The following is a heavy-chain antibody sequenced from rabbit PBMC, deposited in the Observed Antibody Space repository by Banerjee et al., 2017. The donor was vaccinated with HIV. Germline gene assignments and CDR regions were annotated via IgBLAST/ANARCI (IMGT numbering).Heavy chain of an antibody. Sequence: QEQLEESGGDLVKPEGSLTLTCTASGFSFSSGYWICWVRQAPGKGLEWIACIYAGSSGGTYYASWATGRFTISKTSSTTVTLQMTSLTAADTATYFCARDLTDAIGWNFGWWGPGTLVTVS. J-gene: IGHJ6*01. D-gene: IGHD4-1*01. CDR1: GFSFSSGYW. CDR3: ARDLTDAIGWNFGW. CDR2: IYAGSSGGT. V-gene: IGHV1S45*01.